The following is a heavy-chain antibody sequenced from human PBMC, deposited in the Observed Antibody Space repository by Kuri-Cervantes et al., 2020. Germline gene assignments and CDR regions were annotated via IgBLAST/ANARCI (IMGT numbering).Heavy chain of an antibody. CDR1: GYTFTSYG. D-gene: IGHD3-16*01. Sequence: ASVKVSCKASGYTFTSYGISWVRQAPGQGLEWMGWISAYNGNTNYAQKLQGRVTMTTDTSTSTAYMELRSLRSDDTAVYYCARGLTLGGWGSYRGFDYWGQGTLVTVSS. J-gene: IGHJ4*02. V-gene: IGHV1-18*01. CDR2: ISAYNGNT. CDR3: ARGLTLGGWGSYRGFDY.